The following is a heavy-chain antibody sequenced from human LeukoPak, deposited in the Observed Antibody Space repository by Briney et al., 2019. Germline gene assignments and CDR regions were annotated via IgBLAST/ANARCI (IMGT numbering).Heavy chain of an antibody. CDR1: GFIFSSYW. CDR3: ARDAGYGYDRFDY. J-gene: IGHJ4*02. D-gene: IGHD5-18*01. Sequence: GGSLRLSCAASGFIFSSYWMAWVRQAPGKGREWVANIKEDGSDKNYVDSVKGRFTISRDNAKNSLYLQMNSLRAEDTAVYYCARDAGYGYDRFDYWGQGTQVTVSS. V-gene: IGHV3-7*01. CDR2: IKEDGSDK.